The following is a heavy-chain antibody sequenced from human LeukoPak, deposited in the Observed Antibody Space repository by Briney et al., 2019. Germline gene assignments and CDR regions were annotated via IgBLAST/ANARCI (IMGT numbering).Heavy chain of an antibody. CDR3: ARERSWYFDY. V-gene: IGHV3-48*02. D-gene: IGHD1-26*01. Sequence: GGSLRLSCAASQXTFSSYSVIWVRQAPGKGLEWVSYISSSSSTMYYADSVKGRFTISRDNAKNSLYLQMNSLRDEDTAVYYCARERSWYFDYWGQGTLVTVSS. CDR2: ISSSSSTM. CDR1: QXTFSSYS. J-gene: IGHJ4*02.